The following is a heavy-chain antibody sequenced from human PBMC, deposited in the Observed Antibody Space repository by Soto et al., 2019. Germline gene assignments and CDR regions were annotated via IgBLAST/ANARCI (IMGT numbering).Heavy chain of an antibody. CDR1: GGSIRGLGYY. D-gene: IGHD2-8*01. Sequence: SETLSLPCTVLGGSIRGLGYYWGWIRQPPGKGLEWIGSIYYSGSTYYNPSLKSRVTISVDTSKNQFSLKLSSVTAADTAVYYCATLLGDVLSWLPPGPHTWFDPWGQGTLVTVSS. CDR3: ATLLGDVLSWLPPGPHTWFDP. J-gene: IGHJ5*02. V-gene: IGHV4-39*01. CDR2: IYYSGST.